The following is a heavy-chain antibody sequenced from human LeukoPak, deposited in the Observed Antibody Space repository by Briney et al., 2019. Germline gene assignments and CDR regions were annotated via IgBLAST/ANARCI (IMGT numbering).Heavy chain of an antibody. J-gene: IGHJ4*02. CDR3: ASESCGGDCYLEA. CDR2: INHIGST. D-gene: IGHD2-21*02. V-gene: IGHV4-34*01. Sequence: PSETLSLTCAVYGGSFSGYYWSWIRQPPGKGLEWIGEINHIGSTNYNPSLKSRVTISVDTSKNQFSLKLSSVTAADTAVYYCASESCGGDCYLEAWGQGTLVTVSS. CDR1: GGSFSGYY.